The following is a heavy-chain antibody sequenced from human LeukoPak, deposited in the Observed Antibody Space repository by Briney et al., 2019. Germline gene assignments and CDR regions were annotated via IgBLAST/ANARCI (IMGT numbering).Heavy chain of an antibody. CDR1: GGSISSYY. Sequence: SETLSLTCTVPGGSISSYYWSWIRQPPGKGLELIGYIDYSGSTNYNPSLKSRVTISVDTSKNQFSLKLSSVTAADTAVYYCARDLFFFSSRRRHTIYGMDVWGQGTTVTVSS. CDR2: IDYSGST. D-gene: IGHD3-9*01. V-gene: IGHV4-59*01. J-gene: IGHJ6*02. CDR3: ARDLFFFSSRRRHTIYGMDV.